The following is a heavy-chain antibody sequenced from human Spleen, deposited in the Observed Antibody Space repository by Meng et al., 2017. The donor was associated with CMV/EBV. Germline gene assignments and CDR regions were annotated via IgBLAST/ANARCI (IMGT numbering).Heavy chain of an antibody. Sequence: GESLKISCAASGFTFSSYEMNWVRQAPGKGLEWLSYISSSGSADYADSVKGRFTISRDNTKNSLYLLMNSLRAEDTAVYYCATDLGGDQDYWGQGMLVTVSS. CDR2: ISSSGSA. CDR1: GFTFSSYE. CDR3: ATDLGGDQDY. V-gene: IGHV3-48*03. D-gene: IGHD4-17*01. J-gene: IGHJ4*02.